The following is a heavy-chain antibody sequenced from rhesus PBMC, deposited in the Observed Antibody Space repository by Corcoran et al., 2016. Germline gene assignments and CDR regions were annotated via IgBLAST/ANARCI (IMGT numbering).Heavy chain of an antibody. D-gene: IGHD6-25*01. J-gene: IGHJ4*01. CDR1: GYTCTSYY. V-gene: IGHV1-1*01. CDR3: TRGIAAATGTFDY. Sequence: QVQLVQSGAEIKQPGASVKLSCKASGYTCTSYYMHWVRQALEQGLEWIGMISPYKGNKGCAQNFQGRVTIATVPSTSTGSMGLSSLRSEDTAVYYCTRGIAAATGTFDYWGPGVLVAVPS. CDR2: ISPYKGNK.